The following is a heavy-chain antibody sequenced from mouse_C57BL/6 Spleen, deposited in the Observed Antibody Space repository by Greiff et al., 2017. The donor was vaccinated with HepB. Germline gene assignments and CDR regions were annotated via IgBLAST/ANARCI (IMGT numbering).Heavy chain of an antibody. CDR1: GYTFTDYE. CDR2: IEPETGGT. CDR3: TREGGYEL. Sequence: QVQLQQSGAELVRPGASVTLSCKASGYTFTDYEMHWVKQTPVHGLEWIGAIEPETGGTAYNQKFKGKAILTADKSSSTAYMELRSLTSEDSAVYYCTREGGYELWGEGTLVTVSA. D-gene: IGHD2-2*01. V-gene: IGHV1-15*01. J-gene: IGHJ3*01.